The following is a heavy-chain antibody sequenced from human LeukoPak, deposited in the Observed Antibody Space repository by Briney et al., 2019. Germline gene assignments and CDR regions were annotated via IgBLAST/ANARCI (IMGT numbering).Heavy chain of an antibody. V-gene: IGHV3-30-3*01. D-gene: IGHD3-22*01. J-gene: IGHJ4*02. CDR2: ISYDGSNK. CDR3: AKDHAMIVVAYDY. Sequence: HPGGSLRLSCAASGFTFSSYAMHWVRQAPGKGLEWVAVISYDGSNKYYADSVKGRFTISRDNSKNTLYLQMNSLRAEDTAVYYCAKDHAMIVVAYDYWGQGTLVTVSS. CDR1: GFTFSSYA.